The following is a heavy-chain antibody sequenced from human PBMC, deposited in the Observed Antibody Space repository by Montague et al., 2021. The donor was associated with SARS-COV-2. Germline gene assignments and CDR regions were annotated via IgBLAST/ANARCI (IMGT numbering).Heavy chain of an antibody. V-gene: IGHV4-39*01. J-gene: IGHJ4*02. CDR1: GGSISSSSYY. CDR2: IYYSGNT. D-gene: IGHD3-3*01. CDR3: ANVGVGRVRCCGVVSHGGVDY. Sequence: SETLSLTCTVSGGSISSSSYYWGWLRQPPGKGLEWIGNIYYSGNTYYNPSLKSRVSISVDTSKNQLSLKLRSVTAADTAVYYCANVGVGRVRCCGVVSHGGVDYWGQGTLVTVSS.